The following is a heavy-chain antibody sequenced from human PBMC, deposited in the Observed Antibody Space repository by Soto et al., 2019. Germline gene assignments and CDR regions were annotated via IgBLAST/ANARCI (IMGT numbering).Heavy chain of an antibody. D-gene: IGHD5-18*01. Sequence: SEILSLTCTASGGSIRSGGYYWSWVRQSPRRGLEWIGNIYYSGSTYYNPSLKSRLTISVDTSKNQFSLNLSSVTAADTAVYYCARDRLMATAGTARHYFGLDVWGQGTTVTVSS. J-gene: IGHJ6*02. CDR1: GGSIRSGGYY. CDR3: ARDRLMATAGTARHYFGLDV. CDR2: IYYSGST. V-gene: IGHV4-31*03.